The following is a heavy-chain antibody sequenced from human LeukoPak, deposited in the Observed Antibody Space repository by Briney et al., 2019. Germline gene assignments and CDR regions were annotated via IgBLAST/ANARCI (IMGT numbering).Heavy chain of an antibody. CDR2: INPNSGGT. CDR3: ARDFRSLSGPRWLHF. CDR1: GYTFTGYY. Sequence: ASVKVSCKASGYTFTGYYMHWVRQAPGRGLEWMGWINPNSGGTNYAQKFQGRVTMTRDTSISTAYMELSRLRSDGTAVYYCARDFRSLSGPRWLHFGGQGTLVTVSS. D-gene: IGHD5-24*01. V-gene: IGHV1-2*02. J-gene: IGHJ4*02.